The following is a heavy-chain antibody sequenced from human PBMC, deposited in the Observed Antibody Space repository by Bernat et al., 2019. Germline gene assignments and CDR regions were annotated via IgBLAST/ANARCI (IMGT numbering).Heavy chain of an antibody. CDR2: ISNDGSNK. CDR1: GFTFSSYG. J-gene: IGHJ4*02. V-gene: IGHV3-30*18. CDR3: AKDLTYSGYDPADYYFDY. Sequence: QVQLVESGGGVVQPGRSLRLSCAASGFTFSSYGMHWVRQAPGKGLEWVAVISNDGSNKYYADSVKGRFTISRDNSKNTLYLQMNSLRAEDTAVYYCAKDLTYSGYDPADYYFDYWGQGTLVTVSS. D-gene: IGHD5-12*01.